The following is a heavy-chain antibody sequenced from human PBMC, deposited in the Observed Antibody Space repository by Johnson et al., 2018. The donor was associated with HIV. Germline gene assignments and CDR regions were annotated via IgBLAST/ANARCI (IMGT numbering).Heavy chain of an antibody. CDR1: GFTVSSNY. CDR2: IYSGGST. Sequence: VQLVESGGGLVQPGGSLRLSCAASGFTVSSNYMSWVRQAPGKGLEWASVIYSGGSTYSADSWKGRFTISRDNAKNTLFLEMNSLRAEDTAVYYCVRLMTRESTDAFDIWGQGTMVTVSS. D-gene: IGHD5/OR15-5a*01. CDR3: VRLMTRESTDAFDI. J-gene: IGHJ3*02. V-gene: IGHV3-66*01.